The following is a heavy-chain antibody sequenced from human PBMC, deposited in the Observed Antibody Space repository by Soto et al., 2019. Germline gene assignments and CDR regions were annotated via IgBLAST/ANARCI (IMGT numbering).Heavy chain of an antibody. CDR3: AKESSEFTMVRGDNDAFDI. Sequence: PGGSLRLSCAASGFTFSSYAMSWVRQAPGKGLEWVSAISGSGGSTYYADSVKGRFTISRDNSKNTLYLQMNSLRAEDTAVYYCAKESSEFTMVRGDNDAFDIWGQGTMVTVSS. V-gene: IGHV3-23*01. CDR2: ISGSGGST. CDR1: GFTFSSYA. D-gene: IGHD3-10*01. J-gene: IGHJ3*02.